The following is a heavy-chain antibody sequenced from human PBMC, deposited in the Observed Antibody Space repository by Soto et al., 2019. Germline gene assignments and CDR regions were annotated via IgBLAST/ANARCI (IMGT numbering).Heavy chain of an antibody. CDR2: ISSSSTYI. V-gene: IGHV3-21*01. Sequence: GGSLRLSCAASGFTFSSYGMNWVRQAPGKGLEWVSSISSSSTYIYYADSVKGRFTISRDNAKNSLYLQMNSLSAEDTALYFCVRERGYPDSFDVWCRGTMVTGSS. CDR1: GFTFSSYG. J-gene: IGHJ3*01. D-gene: IGHD1-1*01. CDR3: VRERGYPDSFDV.